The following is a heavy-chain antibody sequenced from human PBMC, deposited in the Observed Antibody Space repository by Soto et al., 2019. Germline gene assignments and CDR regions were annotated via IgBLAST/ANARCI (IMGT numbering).Heavy chain of an antibody. CDR3: AREGGYYLYYFDY. J-gene: IGHJ4*02. D-gene: IGHD3-22*01. Sequence: SVKVSCKASGYIFSANSIRWVRQAPGQGLEWLGGINPIFGTTNYAQKFQGGVTITADESTSTAYMELSSLRSEDTAVYYCAREGGYYLYYFDYWGQGTLVTVSS. CDR1: GYIFSANS. V-gene: IGHV1-69*13. CDR2: INPIFGTT.